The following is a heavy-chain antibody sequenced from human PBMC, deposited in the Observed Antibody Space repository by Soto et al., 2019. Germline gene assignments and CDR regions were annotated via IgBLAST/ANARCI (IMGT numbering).Heavy chain of an antibody. Sequence: PGGSLRLSCAASGFTFSNYGMHWVRQAPGKGLEWVALISFDGSNKYYADSVKDRFTISRDNSKSILYMQMNSLGAEDTAVYYCAKSNYYGSGNSYKGGIDVGPWGQGIMVTVSS. V-gene: IGHV3-30*18. CDR3: AKSNYYGSGNSYKGGIDVGP. CDR1: GFTFSNYG. D-gene: IGHD3-10*01. CDR2: ISFDGSNK. J-gene: IGHJ5*02.